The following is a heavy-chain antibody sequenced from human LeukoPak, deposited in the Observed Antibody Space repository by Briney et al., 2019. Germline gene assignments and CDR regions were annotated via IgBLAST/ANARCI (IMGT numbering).Heavy chain of an antibody. Sequence: PGGSLRLSCAASGFTFSSYGMHWVRQAPGKGLEWVAVISYDGSNKYYADSVKGRFTISRDNSKNTLYLQMNSLRAEDTAVYYCAKDRGSSSKSHWFDPWGQGTLVTVSS. CDR3: AKDRGSSSKSHWFDP. D-gene: IGHD2-2*01. J-gene: IGHJ5*02. CDR1: GFTFSSYG. V-gene: IGHV3-30*18. CDR2: ISYDGSNK.